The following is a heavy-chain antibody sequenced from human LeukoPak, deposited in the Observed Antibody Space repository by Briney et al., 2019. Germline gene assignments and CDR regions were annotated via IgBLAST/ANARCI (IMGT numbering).Heavy chain of an antibody. CDR1: GFTFSTYW. V-gene: IGHV3-7*01. J-gene: IGHJ1*01. CDR2: IKEDGSRE. CDR3: ARDSPGYGAYVS. D-gene: IGHD5-12*01. Sequence: GGSLRLSCAASGFTFSTYWMTWVRQAPGKGLERVANIKEDGSREYYVDSVKGRFTISRDNAKNSLYLQMDSLTAEDTAVYYCARDSPGYGAYVSWGQGTLVSVSS.